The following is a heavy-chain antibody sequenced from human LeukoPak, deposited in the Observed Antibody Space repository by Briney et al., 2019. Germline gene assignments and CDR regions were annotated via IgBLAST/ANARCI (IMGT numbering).Heavy chain of an antibody. CDR2: ISSSSSTI. CDR1: GFTFSSYG. D-gene: IGHD6-19*01. Sequence: GRSLRLSCAASGFTFSSYGMNWVRQAPGKGLEWVSYISSSSSTIYYADSVKGRFTISRDNAKNSLYLQMNSLRAEDTAVYYCASSSSGWYEHYWGQGTLVTVSS. CDR3: ASSSSGWYEHY. V-gene: IGHV3-48*04. J-gene: IGHJ4*02.